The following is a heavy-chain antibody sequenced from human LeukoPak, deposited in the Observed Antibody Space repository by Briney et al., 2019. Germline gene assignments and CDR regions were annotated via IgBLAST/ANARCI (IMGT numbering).Heavy chain of an antibody. CDR1: GFTFSNYG. Sequence: GGSLRLSCAASGFTFSNYGMSWVRQAPGKGLEWVSAISGSGGSTYYADSVKGRFTISRDNSKNTLYLQMNSLRAEDTAVYYCAKEGYYYDSSGYYSPNFDYWGQGTLVTVSS. D-gene: IGHD3-22*01. CDR2: ISGSGGST. CDR3: AKEGYYYDSSGYYSPNFDY. V-gene: IGHV3-23*01. J-gene: IGHJ4*02.